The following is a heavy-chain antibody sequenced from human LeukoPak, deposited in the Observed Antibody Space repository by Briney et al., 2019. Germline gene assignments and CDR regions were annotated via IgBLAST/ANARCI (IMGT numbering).Heavy chain of an antibody. CDR3: ARGSDVVATIGLFDY. Sequence: ASVKVSCKASGYRFTTYGITWVRQAPGQGLEWMGWISAYSGHTIYAQKLQGRVTMTTDTSTTTAYMELRSLRSDDTAVYYCARGSDVVATIGLFDYWGQGTLVTVSS. J-gene: IGHJ4*02. CDR2: ISAYSGHT. V-gene: IGHV1-18*01. CDR1: GYRFTTYG. D-gene: IGHD5-12*01.